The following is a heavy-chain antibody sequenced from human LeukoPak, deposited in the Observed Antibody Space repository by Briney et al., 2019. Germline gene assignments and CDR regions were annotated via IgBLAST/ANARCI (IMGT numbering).Heavy chain of an antibody. V-gene: IGHV1-69*04. D-gene: IGHD3-16*01. Sequence: SVKVSCKASGGTFSSYAISWVRQAPGQGLEWMGRIIPILGIANYAQKFQGRVTITADKSTSTAYMELSSLRSEDTAVYYCASAPDYDYVDYYYYGMDVWGQGTTVTVSS. J-gene: IGHJ6*02. CDR1: GGTFSSYA. CDR3: ASAPDYDYVDYYYYGMDV. CDR2: IIPILGIA.